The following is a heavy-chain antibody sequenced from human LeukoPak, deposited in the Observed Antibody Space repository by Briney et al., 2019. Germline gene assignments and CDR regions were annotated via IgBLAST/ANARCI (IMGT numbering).Heavy chain of an antibody. D-gene: IGHD3-10*01. CDR2: IRSKANSYAT. CDR1: GFTFSGPA. J-gene: IGHJ4*02. Sequence: GGSLRLSCAASGFTFSGPAMHWVRQASGEGLEWVGRIRSKANSYATAYAASVKGRFTISRDDSKNTAYLQMNSLKTEDTAVYYCTSGYYGSGSHLTPMYYFDYWGQGTLVTVSS. V-gene: IGHV3-73*01. CDR3: TSGYYGSGSHLTPMYYFDY.